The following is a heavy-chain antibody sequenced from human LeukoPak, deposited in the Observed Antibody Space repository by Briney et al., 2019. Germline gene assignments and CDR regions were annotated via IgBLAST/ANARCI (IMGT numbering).Heavy chain of an antibody. D-gene: IGHD4-11*01. CDR1: GFTFDDYA. CDR2: INWNSDSI. Sequence: GGSLRLSCAVSGFTFDDYAMHWVRQVPGKGLEWVSGINWNSDSIGYADSVKGRFTISRDNAQNSLYLQMNSLRAGDTALYYCARVASNYDFDYWGQGTLVTVSS. V-gene: IGHV3-9*01. J-gene: IGHJ4*02. CDR3: ARVASNYDFDY.